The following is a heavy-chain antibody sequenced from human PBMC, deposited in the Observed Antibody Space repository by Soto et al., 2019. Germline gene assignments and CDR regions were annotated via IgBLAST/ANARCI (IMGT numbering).Heavy chain of an antibody. D-gene: IGHD6-13*01. Sequence: GESLKISCKGSGYSFTSYWIGWVRQMPGKGLEWMGIIYPGDSDTRYSPSFQGQVTISADKSISTAYLQWSSLKASDTAMYYCARHVGKEQQLPKSTNWFDPWGQGTLVTVSS. CDR2: IYPGDSDT. J-gene: IGHJ5*02. CDR3: ARHVGKEQQLPKSTNWFDP. CDR1: GYSFTSYW. V-gene: IGHV5-51*01.